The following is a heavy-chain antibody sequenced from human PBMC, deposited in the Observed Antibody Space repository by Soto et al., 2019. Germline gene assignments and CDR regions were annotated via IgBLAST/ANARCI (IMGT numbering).Heavy chain of an antibody. CDR1: GFTFSSYA. V-gene: IGHV3-23*01. CDR2: ISGSGGST. D-gene: IGHD4-17*01. Sequence: PVGSLRLSCAASGFTFSSYAMSWVRQAPGKGLEWVSAISGSGGSTYYADSVKGRFTISRDNSKNTLYLQMNSLRTEDTAVYYCANILSYGDYRDAFDIWGQGTMVTVSS. CDR3: ANILSYGDYRDAFDI. J-gene: IGHJ3*02.